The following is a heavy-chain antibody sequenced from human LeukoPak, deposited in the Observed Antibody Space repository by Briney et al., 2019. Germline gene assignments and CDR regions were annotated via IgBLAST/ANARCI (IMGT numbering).Heavy chain of an antibody. CDR2: ISVDGNST. D-gene: IGHD4-17*01. CDR3: ARGEPAKTTVTTGRVLDY. J-gene: IGHJ4*02. CDR1: GFTFSSYW. V-gene: IGHV3-74*01. Sequence: GGSLRLTCAASGFTFSSYWMHWVRQAPGKGLVWVSRISVDGNSTDNADSVKGRFTISRDNAKNTLYLQMNSLRAEDTAVYYCARGEPAKTTVTTGRVLDYWGQGTLVTVSS.